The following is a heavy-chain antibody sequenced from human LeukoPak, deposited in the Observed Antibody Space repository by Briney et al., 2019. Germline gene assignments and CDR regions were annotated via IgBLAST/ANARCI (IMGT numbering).Heavy chain of an antibody. Sequence: GGSLRLSCAASEFTFSSYSMNWVRQAPGKGLEWVSYITNSGNSKSYADSVKGRFTISRDNSKNTLYLQMNSLGAEDTAVYYCAKDRRLVVVAATADYWGQGTLVTVSS. D-gene: IGHD2-15*01. V-gene: IGHV3-48*01. CDR2: ITNSGNSK. CDR1: EFTFSSYS. J-gene: IGHJ4*02. CDR3: AKDRRLVVVAATADY.